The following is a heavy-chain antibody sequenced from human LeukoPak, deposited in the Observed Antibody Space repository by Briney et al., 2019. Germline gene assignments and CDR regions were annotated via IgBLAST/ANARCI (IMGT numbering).Heavy chain of an antibody. V-gene: IGHV1-2*02. Sequence: ASVKVSCKASGYTFTGYYMHWVRQAPGQGLEWMGWINPNSGGTNYAQKFQGRVTMTRDTSISTAYMELSRLRSDDTAVYYCARVVDYYDSSGYYYYYMDVWGKGTTVTVSS. CDR3: ARVVDYYDSSGYYYYYMDV. J-gene: IGHJ6*03. D-gene: IGHD3-22*01. CDR1: GYTFTGYY. CDR2: INPNSGGT.